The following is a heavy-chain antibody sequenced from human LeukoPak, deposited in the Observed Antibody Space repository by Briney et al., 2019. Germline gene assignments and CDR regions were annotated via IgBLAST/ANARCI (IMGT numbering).Heavy chain of an antibody. D-gene: IGHD1-14*01. Sequence: PSETLSLTCSLSVGSISGSRYYSGSIRQPPAKGLEWVATVNDGVVAFYNPSLRSRTTISVDTSKNQLSLRLTSVTDADPAVYYCARQPEAWGQGTLVTVS. V-gene: IGHV4-39*07. CDR1: VGSISGSRYY. CDR3: ARQPEA. CDR2: VNDGVVA. J-gene: IGHJ5*02.